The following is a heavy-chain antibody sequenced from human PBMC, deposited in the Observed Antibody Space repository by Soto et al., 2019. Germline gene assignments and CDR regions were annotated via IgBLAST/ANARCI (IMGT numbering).Heavy chain of an antibody. J-gene: IGHJ5*02. V-gene: IGHV3-23*01. Sequence: EVQLLESGGGLVQPGGSLRLSCAASGFTFGTYAMTWVRQAPGKGLEWVSGISGSGYSTYYADSVKGRFTISRDNSKNTLYLQMNSLREEDTAVYYCAKRLPGILTWGQGTLVTVSS. D-gene: IGHD2-2*01. CDR1: GFTFGTYA. CDR3: AKRLPGILT. CDR2: ISGSGYST.